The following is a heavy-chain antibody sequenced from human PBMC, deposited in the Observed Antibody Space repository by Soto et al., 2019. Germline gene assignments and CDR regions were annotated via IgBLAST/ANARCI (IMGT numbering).Heavy chain of an antibody. D-gene: IGHD4-17*01. J-gene: IGHJ4*02. Sequence: QVQLVESGGGEVQTGDSLRLSCAAAGLPFGRYAMHWVRQAPGKGLEWVSVISRDGSNEDYVDAVKGRFTISRDNSKNTLYLQMNSLTPEDTAVYYCAGATVTTVGYFDYWGQGSLVTVSS. CDR3: AGATVTTVGYFDY. CDR1: GLPFGRYA. V-gene: IGHV3-30*03. CDR2: ISRDGSNE.